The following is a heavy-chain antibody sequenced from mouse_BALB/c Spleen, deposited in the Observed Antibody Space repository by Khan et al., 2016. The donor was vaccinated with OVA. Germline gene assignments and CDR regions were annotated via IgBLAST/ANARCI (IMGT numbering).Heavy chain of an antibody. D-gene: IGHD2-14*01. V-gene: IGHV1S136*01. CDR3: AKNYRYDVYFDY. CDR2: IYPFNDDT. CDR1: GYTFTSYV. Sequence: EVQLQESGPELVKPGASVKMSCEASGYTFTSYVIHWVKQKPGQGLEWIGYIYPFNDDTKYNEKFKSKATLTSDKSSSTAYMELRILSTEGSAVYYCAKNYRYDVYFDYWGQGTTLTVSS. J-gene: IGHJ2*01.